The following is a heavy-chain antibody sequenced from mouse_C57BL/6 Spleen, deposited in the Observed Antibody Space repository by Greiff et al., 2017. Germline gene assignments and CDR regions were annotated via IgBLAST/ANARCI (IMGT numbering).Heavy chain of an antibody. D-gene: IGHD2-2*01. J-gene: IGHJ4*01. CDR3: AREWLRRGAMDY. CDR2: IDPSDSYT. CDR1: GYTFTSYW. V-gene: IGHV1-69*01. Sequence: VQLQQPGAELVMPGASVKLSCKASGYTFTSYWMHWVKQRPGQGLEWIGEIDPSDSYTNYNQKFKGKSTLTVDKSSSTAYMQLSSLTSEDSAVYYCAREWLRRGAMDYWGQGTSVTVSS.